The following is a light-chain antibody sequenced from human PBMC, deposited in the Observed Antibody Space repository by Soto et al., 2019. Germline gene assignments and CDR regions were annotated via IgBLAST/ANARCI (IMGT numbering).Light chain of an antibody. CDR3: QQSYSTPRT. CDR1: QTIDSW. V-gene: IGKV1-5*03. Sequence: DIQMTQSPSTLSASVGDRVTITCRASQTIDSWLAWYQQRPGKPPNLLIYKASTLASGVPSRFSGSGSGTEFTLTINSLQPDDFATYYCQQSYSTPRTFGQGTKVDIK. CDR2: KAS. J-gene: IGKJ1*01.